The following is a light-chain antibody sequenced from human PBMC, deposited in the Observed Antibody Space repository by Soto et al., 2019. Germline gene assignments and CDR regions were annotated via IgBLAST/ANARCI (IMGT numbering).Light chain of an antibody. CDR1: SSDVGGYNY. CDR3: CSYAGRYTYV. V-gene: IGLV2-11*01. J-gene: IGLJ1*01. CDR2: DVN. Sequence: SALTQPCSVSGSPGQSVAISCTGTSSDVGGYNYVSWYQQHPGKAPKIMIFDVNKRPSGVPDRFSGSKSGNTASLTISGLQAEDEADYYCCSYAGRYTYVFGTGTKVTVL.